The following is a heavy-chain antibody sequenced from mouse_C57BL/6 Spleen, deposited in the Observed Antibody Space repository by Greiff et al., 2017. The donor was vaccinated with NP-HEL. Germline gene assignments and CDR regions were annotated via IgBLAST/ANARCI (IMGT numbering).Heavy chain of an antibody. CDR3: SRYGGLRRGGPDYFNY. V-gene: IGHV7-3*01. CDR2: IRNKANGYPT. D-gene: IGHD2-2*01. CDR1: GFTFTDYY. Sequence: EVKLVESGGGLVQPGGSLSLSCAASGFTFTDYYMSWVRQPPGKALEWLGFIRNKANGYPTEFRASVKGRFIISSVNSQSILYLQMNALRAEDSATYYCSRYGGLRRGGPDYFNYWAQGTTLTVSS. J-gene: IGHJ2*01.